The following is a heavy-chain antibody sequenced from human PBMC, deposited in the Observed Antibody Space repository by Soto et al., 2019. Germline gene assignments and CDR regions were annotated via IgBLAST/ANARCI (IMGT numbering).Heavy chain of an antibody. CDR3: AKGGVATIFRPSRYYYGMDV. CDR2: ISYDGSNK. J-gene: IGHJ6*02. V-gene: IGHV3-30*18. CDR1: GFTFSSYG. Sequence: GGSLRLSCAASGFTFSSYGMHWVRQAPGKGLEWVAVISYDGSNKYYADSVKGRFTISRDNSKNTLYLQMNSLRAEDTAVYYCAKGGVATIFRPSRYYYGMDVWGQGTTVTVSS. D-gene: IGHD5-12*01.